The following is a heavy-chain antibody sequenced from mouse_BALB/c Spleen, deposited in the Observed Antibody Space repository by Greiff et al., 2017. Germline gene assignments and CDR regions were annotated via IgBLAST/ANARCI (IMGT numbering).Heavy chain of an antibody. D-gene: IGHD1-2*01. Sequence: QVQLKESGAELVRPGTSVKVSCKASGYAFTNYLIEWVKQRPGQGLEWIGVINPGSGGTNYNEKFKGKATLTADKSSSTAYMQLSSLTSDDSAVYFCARSTTATYYYAMDYWGQGTSVTVSS. J-gene: IGHJ4*01. CDR1: GYAFTNYL. CDR2: INPGSGGT. CDR3: ARSTTATYYYAMDY. V-gene: IGHV1-54*01.